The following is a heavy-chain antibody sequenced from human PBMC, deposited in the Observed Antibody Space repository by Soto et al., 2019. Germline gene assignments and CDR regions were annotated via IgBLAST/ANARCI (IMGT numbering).Heavy chain of an antibody. Sequence: SETLSLTCAVSGGCISSSNWWSWVRQPPGKGLEWIGEIYHSGSTNYNPSLKSRVTISVDKSKNQFSLKLSSVTAADTAVYYCARFWSTESNWFDPWGQGTLVTVSS. CDR3: ARFWSTESNWFDP. J-gene: IGHJ5*02. D-gene: IGHD3-3*01. CDR1: GGCISSSNW. V-gene: IGHV4-4*02. CDR2: IYHSGST.